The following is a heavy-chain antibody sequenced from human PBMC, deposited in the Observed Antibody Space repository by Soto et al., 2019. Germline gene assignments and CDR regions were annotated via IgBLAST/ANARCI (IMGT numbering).Heavy chain of an antibody. CDR1: GYTFTNFY. CDR2: INPSVGST. Sequence: ASVKVSCKASGYTFTNFYIHWLRQAPGQGLEWMGIINPSVGSTSYAQKFQGRVTMTRDTSTSTVYMELNSLRSEDTAVYYCARDYWTPRPPLYGMDVWGQGTTVTVSS. V-gene: IGHV1-46*01. J-gene: IGHJ6*02. CDR3: ARDYWTPRPPLYGMDV. D-gene: IGHD6-6*01.